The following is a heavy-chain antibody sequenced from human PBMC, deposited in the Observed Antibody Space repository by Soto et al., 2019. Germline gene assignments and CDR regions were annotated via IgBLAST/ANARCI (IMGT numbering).Heavy chain of an antibody. CDR3: AREYCSSSSCFGVDY. Sequence: ASVKVSCKASGYSFTTFGISWVRQAAGQGTEWMGWVSTKNGNTGYAQNFQGRVTMTTDTSTSTAYMELRSLRPDDTAVYYCAREYCSSSSCFGVDYWGQ. J-gene: IGHJ4*02. D-gene: IGHD2-2*01. V-gene: IGHV1-18*01. CDR2: VSTKNGNT. CDR1: GYSFTTFG.